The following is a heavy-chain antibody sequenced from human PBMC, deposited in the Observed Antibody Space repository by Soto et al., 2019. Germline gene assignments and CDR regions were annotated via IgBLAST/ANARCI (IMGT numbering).Heavy chain of an antibody. CDR1: GFTFSSYG. CDR3: AKDYVYYDILTGYQYNWFDP. Sequence: HPGGSLRLSCAASGFTFSSYGMHWVRQAPGKGLEWVAVISYDGSNKYYADSVKGRFTISRDNSKNTLYLQMNSLRAEDTAVYYCAKDYVYYDILTGYQYNWFDPWGQGTLVTVSS. J-gene: IGHJ5*02. V-gene: IGHV3-30*18. D-gene: IGHD3-9*01. CDR2: ISYDGSNK.